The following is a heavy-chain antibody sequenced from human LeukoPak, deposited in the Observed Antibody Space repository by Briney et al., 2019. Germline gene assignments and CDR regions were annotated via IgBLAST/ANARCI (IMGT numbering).Heavy chain of an antibody. D-gene: IGHD6-19*01. CDR1: GYSISSGYY. J-gene: IGHJ4*02. Sequence: SETLSLTCTVSGYSISSGYYWGWIRQPPGKGLEWIGSIYHSGSTYYNPSLKSRVTISVDTSKNQFSLKLSSVTAADTAVYYCASAWLVNTHDYWGQGTLVTVSS. V-gene: IGHV4-38-2*02. CDR2: IYHSGST. CDR3: ASAWLVNTHDY.